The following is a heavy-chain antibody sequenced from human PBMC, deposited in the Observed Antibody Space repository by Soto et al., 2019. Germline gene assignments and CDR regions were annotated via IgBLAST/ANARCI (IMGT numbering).Heavy chain of an antibody. J-gene: IGHJ4*02. V-gene: IGHV3-30-3*01. CDR1: GFTFSSYA. CDR2: ISYDGSNK. Sequence: QVQLVESGGGVVQPGRSLRLSCAASGFTFSSYAMHWVRQAPGKGLEWVAVISYDGSNKYYADSVKGRFTISRDNSKNTLHLQMNSLRAEDTAVYYCATTGGGILYYFDYWGQGTLVTVSS. CDR3: ATTGGGILYYFDY. D-gene: IGHD2-15*01.